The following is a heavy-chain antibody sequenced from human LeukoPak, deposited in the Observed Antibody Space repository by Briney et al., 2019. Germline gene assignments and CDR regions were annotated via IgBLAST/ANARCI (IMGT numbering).Heavy chain of an antibody. V-gene: IGHV4-59*01. D-gene: IGHD6-19*01. J-gene: IGHJ5*02. Sequence: SETLSLTCTVSGGSISSYYWSWIRHPPGKGLEWLGYIYYSGSTNYNPSLKSRVTISVGTSKTQFSLTLSSVPAADTAVYYCARDTRVGIAVAGTYRWFDPWGQGTLVTVSS. CDR3: ARDTRVGIAVAGTYRWFDP. CDR1: GGSISSYY. CDR2: IYYSGST.